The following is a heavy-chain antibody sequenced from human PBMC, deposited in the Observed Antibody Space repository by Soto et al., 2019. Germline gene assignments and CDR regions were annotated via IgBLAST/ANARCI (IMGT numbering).Heavy chain of an antibody. CDR2: INAGNGNT. Sequence: GASVKVSCKASGYTFTSYAMHWVRQAPGQRLEWMGWINAGNGNTKYSQKFQGRVTITRDTSASTAYMELSSVTAADTAVYYCASIEMATIFGAFDIWGQGTMVTVSS. CDR1: GYTFTSYA. V-gene: IGHV1-3*01. J-gene: IGHJ3*02. CDR3: ASIEMATIFGAFDI. D-gene: IGHD3-3*01.